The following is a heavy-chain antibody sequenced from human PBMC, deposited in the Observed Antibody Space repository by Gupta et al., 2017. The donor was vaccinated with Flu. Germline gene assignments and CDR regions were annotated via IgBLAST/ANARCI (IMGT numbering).Heavy chain of an antibody. J-gene: IGHJ4*02. CDR1: GGSFSGYY. CDR3: ATSTASGIAVADNRDY. CDR2: INHSGST. V-gene: IGHV4-34*01. Sequence: QVQLQQWGAGLLKPSETLSLTCAVYGGSFSGYYWSWIRQPPGKGLEWIGEINHSGSTNYNPSLKSRVTISVDTSKNQFSLKLSSVTAADTAVYYCATSTASGIAVADNRDYWGQGTLVTVSS. D-gene: IGHD6-19*01.